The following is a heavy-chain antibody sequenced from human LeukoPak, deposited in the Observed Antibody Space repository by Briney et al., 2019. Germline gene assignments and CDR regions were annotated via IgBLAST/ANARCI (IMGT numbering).Heavy chain of an antibody. CDR2: ISYDGSDK. D-gene: IGHD3-3*01. J-gene: IGHJ3*02. Sequence: PGRSLRLSCAASGFTFSTYGMHWVRQAPGKGLEWVAVISYDGSDKYYADSVKGRFTISRDNAKNSLYLQMNSLRAEDTAVYYCARDRHWRFLEWLDAFDIWGQGTMVTVSS. CDR1: GFTFSTYG. V-gene: IGHV3-30*03. CDR3: ARDRHWRFLEWLDAFDI.